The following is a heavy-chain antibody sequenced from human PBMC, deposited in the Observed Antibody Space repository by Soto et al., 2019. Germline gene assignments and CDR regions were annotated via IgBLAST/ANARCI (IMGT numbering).Heavy chain of an antibody. CDR2: ISSSSSYI. CDR1: GFTFSSYS. V-gene: IGHV3-21*01. CDR3: AMGPLDIVVVVATRYDGFDI. J-gene: IGHJ3*02. D-gene: IGHD2-15*01. Sequence: GGSLRLSCAASGFTFSSYSMNWVRQAPGKGLEWVSSISSSSSYIYYADSVKGRFTISRDNAKNSLYLQMNSLRAEDTAVYYCAMGPLDIVVVVATRYDGFDIWGQGTMVTVSS.